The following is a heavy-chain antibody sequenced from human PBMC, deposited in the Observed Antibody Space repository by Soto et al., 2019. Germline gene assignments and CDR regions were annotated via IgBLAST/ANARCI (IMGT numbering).Heavy chain of an antibody. V-gene: IGHV3-30*03. D-gene: IGHD3-10*01. CDR3: ARGNAMVRGTYYYYYYGMDV. CDR1: GFTFSSYG. CDR2: ISYDGSNK. J-gene: IGHJ6*02. Sequence: GGSLRLSCSASGFTFSSYGMHGVRQAPGKGLEWVAVISYDGSNKYYADSVKGRFTISRDNSKNTLYLQLNSVTPEDTAVYYCARGNAMVRGTYYYYYYGMDVWGQGTTVTVSS.